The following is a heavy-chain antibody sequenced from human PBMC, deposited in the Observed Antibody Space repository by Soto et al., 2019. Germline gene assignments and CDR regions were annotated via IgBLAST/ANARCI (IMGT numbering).Heavy chain of an antibody. CDR1: GYTFTNYG. D-gene: IGHD4-17*01. CDR3: ARSQSGDYEGCGY. J-gene: IGHJ4*02. V-gene: IGHV1-18*01. Sequence: QVQLVQSGAEVKKPGASVTVSCRASGYTFTNYGINWVRQAPRQGLEWMGWISASNGNTNYAQRVQGRVTMTTDTSTSTAYMELRSLRSDDTAVYYCARSQSGDYEGCGYWGQGTLVTVSS. CDR2: ISASNGNT.